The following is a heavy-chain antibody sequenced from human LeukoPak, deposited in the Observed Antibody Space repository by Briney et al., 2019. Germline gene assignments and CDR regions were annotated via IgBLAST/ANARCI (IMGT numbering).Heavy chain of an antibody. CDR1: GGSFSGYY. CDR3: ARHRYYYGSGSYCRAYYYMDV. V-gene: IGHV4-34*01. J-gene: IGHJ6*03. D-gene: IGHD3-10*01. Sequence: SETLSLTCAVYGGSFSGYYWSWIRQPPGKGLEWIGEINHSGSTNYNPSLKSRVTISVDTSKNQFSLKLSSVTAADTAVYYCARHRYYYGSGSYCRAYYYMDVWGKGTTVTISS. CDR2: INHSGST.